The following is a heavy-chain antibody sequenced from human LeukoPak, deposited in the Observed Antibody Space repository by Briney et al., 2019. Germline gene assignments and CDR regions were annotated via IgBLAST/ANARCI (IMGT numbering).Heavy chain of an antibody. J-gene: IGHJ4*02. D-gene: IGHD6-6*01. CDR1: GYTFTSYG. V-gene: IGHV1-69*05. Sequence: ASVKVSCKASGYTFTSYGISWVRQAPGQGLEWMGGIIPIFGTANYAQKFQGRVTITTDESTSTAYMELSSLRSEDTAVYYCAREYSSSSGFDYWGQGTPVTVSS. CDR2: IIPIFGTA. CDR3: AREYSSSSGFDY.